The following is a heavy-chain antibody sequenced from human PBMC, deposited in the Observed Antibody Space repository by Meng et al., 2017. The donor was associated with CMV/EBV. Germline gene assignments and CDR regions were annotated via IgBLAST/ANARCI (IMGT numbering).Heavy chain of an antibody. CDR2: ISGSGGST. J-gene: IGHJ4*02. D-gene: IGHD3-10*01. Sequence: SLKISCAASGFTFSSYAMSWVRQAPGKGLEWVSAISGSGGSTYYADSVKGRFTISRDNSKNTLYLQMNSLRAEDTAVYYCAKLVLLWFGESLQRGADHDYWGQGTLVTVSS. CDR1: GFTFSSYA. V-gene: IGHV3-23*01. CDR3: AKLVLLWFGESLQRGADHDY.